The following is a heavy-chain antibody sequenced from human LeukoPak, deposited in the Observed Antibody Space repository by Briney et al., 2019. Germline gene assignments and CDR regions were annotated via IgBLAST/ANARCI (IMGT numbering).Heavy chain of an antibody. D-gene: IGHD6-19*01. J-gene: IGHJ5*02. CDR1: GGSISSYY. V-gene: IGHV4-59*08. CDR3: ARQSQWLVHWFDP. CDR2: IYYSGST. Sequence: PSETLSLTCTVSGGSISSYYWSWIRQPPGKGLEWIGYIYYSGSTNYNPSLTRRVTISVDTSKNQFSLKLSSVTAADTAVYYCARQSQWLVHWFDPWGQGTLVTVSS.